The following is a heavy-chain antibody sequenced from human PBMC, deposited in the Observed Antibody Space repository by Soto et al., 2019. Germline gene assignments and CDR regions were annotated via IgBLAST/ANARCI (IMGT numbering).Heavy chain of an antibody. CDR3: MSLVVVIATAPYLDV. J-gene: IGHJ6*03. Sequence: EVQLVESGGGLVQPGGSLKLSCAASGLTFSGSAMHWVRQASGKGLEWVGRIRSKANNYATAYAASVKGRFTISRDYSTNTAYLQMNSLKTEDTAVYYCMSLVVVIATAPYLDVWGKGTTVTVSS. CDR2: IRSKANNYAT. D-gene: IGHD2-21*01. V-gene: IGHV3-73*01. CDR1: GLTFSGSA.